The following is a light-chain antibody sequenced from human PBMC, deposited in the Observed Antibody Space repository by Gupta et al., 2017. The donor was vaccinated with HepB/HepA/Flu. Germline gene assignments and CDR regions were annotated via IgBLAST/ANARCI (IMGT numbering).Light chain of an antibody. V-gene: IGKV2-28*01. Sequence: DIVLTQSPLSLPVTPGEPASITCRSSQSLLHSNGYNYLDWFLQKPGQSPQLLIYLGSNRASGVPDRFSGSGSDTYFTLKISRVEAEDVGVYYCMQALQAPRTFGQGTKVEIK. J-gene: IGKJ1*01. CDR3: MQALQAPRT. CDR1: QSLLHSNGYNY. CDR2: LGS.